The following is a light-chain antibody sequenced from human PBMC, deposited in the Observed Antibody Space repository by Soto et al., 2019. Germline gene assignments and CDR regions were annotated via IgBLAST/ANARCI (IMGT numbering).Light chain of an antibody. CDR2: KDS. J-gene: IGLJ2*01. CDR1: ALPKQY. V-gene: IGLV3-25*03. CDR3: QSADSSGTYPVV. Sequence: SSELTQPPSVSVSPGQTARITCSGDALPKQYAYWYQQKPGQAPVLVIYKDSERPSGIPERFSGSSSGTTVTLTISGVQAEDEDDYYCQSADSSGTYPVVFGGGTKLTVL.